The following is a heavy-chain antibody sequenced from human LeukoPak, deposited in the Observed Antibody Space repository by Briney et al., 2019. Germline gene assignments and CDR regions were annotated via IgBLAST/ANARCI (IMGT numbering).Heavy chain of an antibody. V-gene: IGHV3-9*01. D-gene: IGHD2-15*01. CDR2: ISWNSGSI. J-gene: IGHJ5*02. CDR3: AKDGGGGTPLGWFDP. Sequence: QPGRSLRLSCAASGFTFDDYAMHWVRQAPGKGLEWVSGISWNSGSIGYADSVKGRFTISRDNAKNSLYLQMNSLRAEDTALYYCAKDGGGGTPLGWFDPWGQGTLVTVSS. CDR1: GFTFDDYA.